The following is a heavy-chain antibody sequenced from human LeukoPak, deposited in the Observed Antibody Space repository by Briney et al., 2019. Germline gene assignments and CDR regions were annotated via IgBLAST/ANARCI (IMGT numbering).Heavy chain of an antibody. J-gene: IGHJ4*02. D-gene: IGHD3-10*01. CDR1: GFTFSSYW. CDR3: ARGKWFGELLHFDY. CDR2: IKQDGSEK. V-gene: IGHV3-7*03. Sequence: PRGSLRLSCAASGFTFSSYWMNWVRQAPGKGLEWVANIKQDGSEKYYVDSVKGRFTISRDNTKNSLYLQMNSLRAEDTAVYSCARGKWFGELLHFDYWGQGTLVTVSS.